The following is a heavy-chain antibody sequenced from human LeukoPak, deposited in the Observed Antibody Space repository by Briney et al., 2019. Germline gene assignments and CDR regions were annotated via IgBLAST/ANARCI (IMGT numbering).Heavy chain of an antibody. Sequence: GVLRLSCAASGFTFSTYGMNWVRQAPGKGLEWVSTISTNRANTYYTDSVKGRFTISRDNSKNTLFMQMNSLRAEDTAVYYCAKGQSTIATRSFDSWGQGNLVTVSS. CDR2: ISTNRANT. D-gene: IGHD6-6*01. CDR3: AKGQSTIATRSFDS. CDR1: GFTFSTYG. V-gene: IGHV3-23*01. J-gene: IGHJ4*02.